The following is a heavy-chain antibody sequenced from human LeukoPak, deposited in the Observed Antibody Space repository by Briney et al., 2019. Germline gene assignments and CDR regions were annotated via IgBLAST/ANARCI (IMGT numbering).Heavy chain of an antibody. CDR2: ISYDGTNK. D-gene: IGHD4-17*01. J-gene: IGHJ4*02. Sequence: QPGRSLRLSCEASGFTFSSFGTHWVRQAPGRGLEWVALISYDGTNKYYAGSVKGRFTISRDNSKNTLYLQMNSLTAEDTAVYYCARGYGDYYFDYWGQGTLVTVSS. CDR1: GFTFSSFG. CDR3: ARGYGDYYFDY. V-gene: IGHV3-30*03.